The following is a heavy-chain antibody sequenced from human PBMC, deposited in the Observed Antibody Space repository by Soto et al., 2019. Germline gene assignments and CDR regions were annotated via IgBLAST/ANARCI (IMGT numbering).Heavy chain of an antibody. CDR1: GYTFTTYD. V-gene: IGHV1-8*01. CDR3: ARGRGGYGDYVD. CDR2: MNPNSGNT. J-gene: IGHJ4*02. Sequence: QVQLVQSGAEVKKPGASVKVSCKASGYTFTTYDINWVRQATGQGLEWMGWMNPNSGNTGSAQKFQGRVTMTRNTSINTAYMELSSLRSEDTAIYYCARGRGGYGDYVDWGQGTLVTVSS. D-gene: IGHD4-17*01.